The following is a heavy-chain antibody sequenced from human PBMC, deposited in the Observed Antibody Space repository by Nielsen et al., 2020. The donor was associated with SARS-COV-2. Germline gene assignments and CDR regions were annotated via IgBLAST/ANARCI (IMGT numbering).Heavy chain of an antibody. CDR3: ARGGWSNWFDP. CDR1: VYTFTSYA. V-gene: IGHV1-3*01. Sequence: ASVKVSCKASVYTFTSYAMHWVRQAPGQRLEWMGWINAGNGNTKYSQKFQGRVTITRDTSASTAYMELSSLRSEDTAVYYCARGGWSNWFDPWGQGTLVTVSS. J-gene: IGHJ5*02. D-gene: IGHD6-19*01. CDR2: INAGNGNT.